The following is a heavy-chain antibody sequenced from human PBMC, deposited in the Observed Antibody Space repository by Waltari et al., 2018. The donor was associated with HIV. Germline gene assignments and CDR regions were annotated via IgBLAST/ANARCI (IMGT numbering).Heavy chain of an antibody. Sequence: QVTLKESGPVLVKPTETLTLTCTVSGFSLSNARMGVSWIRQPPGKALEWLAHIFSNDEKSYNTSLKSRLSISKDTSKSQVVLTMTNMDPVDTATYSCARLYYYDSSGYYFDHWGQGMLVIVSS. CDR1: GFSLSNARMG. J-gene: IGHJ4*02. CDR3: ARLYYYDSSGYYFDH. D-gene: IGHD3-22*01. CDR2: IFSNDEK. V-gene: IGHV2-26*01.